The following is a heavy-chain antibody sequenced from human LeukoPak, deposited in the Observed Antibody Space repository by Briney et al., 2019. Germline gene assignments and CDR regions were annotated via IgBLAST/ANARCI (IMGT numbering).Heavy chain of an antibody. CDR2: IWYDRSNK. CDR1: GFTFSSYG. Sequence: GGSLRLSCAASGFTFSSYGMHWVRQAPGKGLEWVAVIWYDRSNKYYADSVKGRFTISRDNSKNTLYLQMDSLRAEDTAVYYCARAALDYYGMDVWGQGTTVTVSS. CDR3: ARAALDYYGMDV. V-gene: IGHV3-33*01. J-gene: IGHJ6*02.